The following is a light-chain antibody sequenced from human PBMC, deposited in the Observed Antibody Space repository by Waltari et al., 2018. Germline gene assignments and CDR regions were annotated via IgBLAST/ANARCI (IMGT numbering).Light chain of an antibody. J-gene: IGLJ1*01. Sequence: QSVLTQPPSASETPGQRVIISCSGSSSNLGSNHLYWYQQLPGTAPKLLLYRENQRPSGVPDRFSASKSGTSASLAISGLRSEDEAVYYCASWDDSHYVFGTGTQVTVL. V-gene: IGLV1-47*01. CDR1: SSNLGSNH. CDR3: ASWDDSHYV. CDR2: REN.